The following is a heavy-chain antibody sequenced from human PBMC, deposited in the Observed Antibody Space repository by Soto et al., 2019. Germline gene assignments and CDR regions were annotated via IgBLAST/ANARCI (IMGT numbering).Heavy chain of an antibody. CDR3: ARSQGYSYGYYFDY. CDR2: ISAYNGNT. Sequence: APVKVSCKASGYTFTGYGIGWVRQAPGQGLEWMGWISAYNGNTNYAQKLQGRVTMTTDTSTSTAYMELRSLRSDDTAVYYCARSQGYSYGYYFDYWGQGTLVTVSS. CDR1: GYTFTGYG. J-gene: IGHJ4*02. D-gene: IGHD5-18*01. V-gene: IGHV1-18*01.